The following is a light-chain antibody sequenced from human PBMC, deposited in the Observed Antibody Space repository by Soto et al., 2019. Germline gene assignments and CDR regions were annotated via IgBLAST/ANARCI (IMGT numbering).Light chain of an antibody. CDR3: SSFGGTNGVL. CDR2: DVN. CDR1: SSDVGGYNY. Sequence: QSALTQPPSASGSPGESVTISCTGTSSDVGGYNYVSWYQQHPGKAPKLLIYDVNKRPPGVPDRFSGSKSGSTASLTVSGLQTEDEADYFCSSFGGTNGVLFGGGTKVTVL. V-gene: IGLV2-8*01. J-gene: IGLJ2*01.